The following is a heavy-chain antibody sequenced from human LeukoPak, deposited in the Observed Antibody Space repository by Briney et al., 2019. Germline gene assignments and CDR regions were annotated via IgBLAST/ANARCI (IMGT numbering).Heavy chain of an antibody. D-gene: IGHD3-10*01. J-gene: IGHJ3*01. CDR1: GGSISSGGYY. Sequence: PSETLSLTCTVSGGSISSGGYYWSWIRQHPGKGLEWIGYIYYSGSTYYNPSLKSRVTISVDTSKNQFSLKLSSVTAADTAVYYCARDGRMVRGAPDAFDVWGQGTMVTVSS. CDR2: IYYSGST. V-gene: IGHV4-31*03. CDR3: ARDGRMVRGAPDAFDV.